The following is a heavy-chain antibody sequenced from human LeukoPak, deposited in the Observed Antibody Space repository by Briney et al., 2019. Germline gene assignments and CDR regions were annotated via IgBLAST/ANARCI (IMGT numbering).Heavy chain of an antibody. J-gene: IGHJ5*02. V-gene: IGHV4-30-4*01. CDR2: MYYSGST. D-gene: IGHD3-22*01. CDR1: GGSISSGDYY. Sequence: PSETLSLTCTVSGGSISSGDYYWSWIRQPPGKGLEWIAYMYYSGSTHYNPSLKSRVTMSADTSKNQLSLKLSSVTAADTAVYHCARPYYYDSRIDPWGQGILVTVSS. CDR3: ARPYYYDSRIDP.